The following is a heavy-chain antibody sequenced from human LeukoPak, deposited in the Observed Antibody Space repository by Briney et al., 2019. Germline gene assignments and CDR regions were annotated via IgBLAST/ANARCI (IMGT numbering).Heavy chain of an antibody. CDR2: IKQDGSEK. D-gene: IGHD4-23*01. Sequence: GGSLRLSCAASGFSFSDYWMTWVRQAPGKGLEWVAHIKQDGSEKYYVDSIKGRFTISRDNAKNSLYLQMNSLRAEDTAVYYCARQTMVVTESWFDPWGQGTLVTVSS. V-gene: IGHV3-7*01. J-gene: IGHJ5*02. CDR3: ARQTMVVTESWFDP. CDR1: GFSFSDYW.